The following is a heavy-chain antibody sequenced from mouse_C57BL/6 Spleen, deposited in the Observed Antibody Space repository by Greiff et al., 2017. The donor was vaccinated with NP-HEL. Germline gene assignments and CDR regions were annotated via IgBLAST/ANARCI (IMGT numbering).Heavy chain of an antibody. J-gene: IGHJ2*01. CDR1: GYTFTSYW. CDR2: IYPSDSET. V-gene: IGHV1-61*01. CDR3: AFYYGSSHDY. Sequence: QVQLQQPGAELVRPGSSVKLSCKASGYTFTSYWMDWVKQRPGQGLEWIGNIYPSDSETHYNQKFKDKATLTVDKSSSTAYMQLSSLTSVDSAVYYCAFYYGSSHDYWGQGTTLTVSS. D-gene: IGHD1-1*01.